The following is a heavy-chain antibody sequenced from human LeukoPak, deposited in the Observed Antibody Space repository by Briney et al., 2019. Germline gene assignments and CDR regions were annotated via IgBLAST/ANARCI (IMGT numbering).Heavy chain of an antibody. CDR3: ARDSPTYYYDSSGYPDLFDY. Sequence: GGSLRLSCAASGFTFSNYAIHWVRQAPGKGLDWVAVISYDGSNKYYADSVKGRFTISRDNSKNTLYLQMNSLRAEDTAVYYCARDSPTYYYDSSGYPDLFDYWGQGTLVTVSS. CDR2: ISYDGSNK. D-gene: IGHD3-22*01. V-gene: IGHV3-30-3*01. CDR1: GFTFSNYA. J-gene: IGHJ4*02.